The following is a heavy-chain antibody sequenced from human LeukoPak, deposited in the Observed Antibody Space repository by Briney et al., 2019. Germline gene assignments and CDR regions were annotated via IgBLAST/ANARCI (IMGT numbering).Heavy chain of an antibody. D-gene: IGHD3-9*01. J-gene: IGHJ6*02. CDR2: IKQDGSEK. CDR3: ARGQVGLRYFDWLSREDYYYSMDV. V-gene: IGHV3-7*01. CDR1: GFTFSSYW. Sequence: GGSLRLSCAASGFTFSSYWMSWVRQAPGKGLEWVANIKQDGSEKYYVDSVKGRFTISRDNAKNSLYLQMNSLRAEDTAVYYCARGQVGLRYFDWLSREDYYYSMDVWGQGTTVTVSS.